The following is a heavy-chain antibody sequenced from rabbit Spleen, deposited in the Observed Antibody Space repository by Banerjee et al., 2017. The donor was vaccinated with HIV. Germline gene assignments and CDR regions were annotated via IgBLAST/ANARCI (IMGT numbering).Heavy chain of an antibody. Sequence: QSLEESGGDLVKPGASLTLTCKASGFSFSSGYDMCWVRQAPGKGLEWIVCIDSGSSGFTYFASWAKGRFTISKTSSTTVTLQMTSLTAADTATYFCARDTGSSFSSYGMDLWGQGTLVTVS. CDR3: ARDTGSSFSSYGMDL. D-gene: IGHD8-1*01. CDR2: IDSGSSGFT. CDR1: GFSFSSGYD. J-gene: IGHJ6*01. V-gene: IGHV1S40*01.